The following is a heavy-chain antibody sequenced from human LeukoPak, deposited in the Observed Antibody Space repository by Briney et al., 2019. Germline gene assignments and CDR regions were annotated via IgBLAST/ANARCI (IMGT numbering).Heavy chain of an antibody. Sequence: GESLRLSCEASGFTFSSFSMNCVRQSPEKGLEWVSSITAGSSHIFYGDSMKGRFTISRDNAKNSLYLQMNSRRADDSAVYYCARDPNTKIGAFDLWGQGTMVTVSS. CDR3: ARDPNTKIGAFDL. V-gene: IGHV3-21*01. D-gene: IGHD2/OR15-2a*01. CDR2: ITAGSSHI. CDR1: GFTFSSFS. J-gene: IGHJ3*01.